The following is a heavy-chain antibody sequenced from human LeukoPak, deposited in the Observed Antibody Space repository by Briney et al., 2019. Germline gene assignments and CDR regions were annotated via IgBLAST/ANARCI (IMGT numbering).Heavy chain of an antibody. Sequence: PGGSLRLSCAASGFTFSSYGMHWVRQAPGKGLEWVAVIWYDGSKENYADSVKGRFTISRDDSKNTLYLQMNGLRAEDTGVYYCAREASGYYRDFWGQGTLVTVSS. J-gene: IGHJ4*02. CDR2: IWYDGSKE. D-gene: IGHD3-3*01. CDR1: GFTFSSYG. V-gene: IGHV3-33*01. CDR3: AREASGYYRDF.